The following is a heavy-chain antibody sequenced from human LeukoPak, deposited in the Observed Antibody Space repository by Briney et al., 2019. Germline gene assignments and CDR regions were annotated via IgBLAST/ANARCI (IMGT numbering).Heavy chain of an antibody. CDR3: ASLTLTGYYIRY. CDR2: INHSGST. CDR1: GGSISSGGYS. J-gene: IGHJ4*02. D-gene: IGHD3-9*01. Sequence: SQTLSLTCAVSGGSISSGGYSWSWIRQPPGKGLEWIGNINHSGSTYYNPSLTSRVTISVDRSKNQFSLNLSSVTAADTAVYYCASLTLTGYYIRYWGQGTLVTVSS. V-gene: IGHV4-30-2*01.